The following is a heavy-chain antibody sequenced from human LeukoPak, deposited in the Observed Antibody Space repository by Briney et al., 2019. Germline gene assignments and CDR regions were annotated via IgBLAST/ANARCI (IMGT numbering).Heavy chain of an antibody. CDR3: ARADRFLGYYYYMDV. J-gene: IGHJ6*03. CDR1: GGSISSGSYY. V-gene: IGHV4-61*02. Sequence: SQTLSLTCTVSGGSISSGSYYWSRIRQPAGKGLEWIGRIYTSGSTNYNPSLKSRVTISVDTSKNQFSLKLSSVTAADTAVYYCARADRFLGYYYYMDVWGKGTTVTVSS. D-gene: IGHD3-3*01. CDR2: IYTSGST.